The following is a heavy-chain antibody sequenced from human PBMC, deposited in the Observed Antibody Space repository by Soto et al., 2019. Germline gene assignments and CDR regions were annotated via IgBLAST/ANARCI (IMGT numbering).Heavy chain of an antibody. V-gene: IGHV1-24*01. D-gene: IGHD3-3*01. CDR2: FDPEDGET. CDR3: ATALFTIFAFDY. CDR1: GYTLTELS. J-gene: IGHJ4*02. Sequence: QVQLVQSGAEVKKPGASVKVSCKVSGYTLTELSMHWVRQAPGKGLEWMGGFDPEDGETIYAQKFQGRVTMNEDTSTDTAYMELSSLRSEDTAVYYCATALFTIFAFDYWGQGTLVTVSS.